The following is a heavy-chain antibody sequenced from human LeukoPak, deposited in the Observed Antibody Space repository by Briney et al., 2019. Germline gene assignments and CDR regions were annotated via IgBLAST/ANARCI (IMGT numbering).Heavy chain of an antibody. V-gene: IGHV4-34*01. CDR2: INHSGST. J-gene: IGHJ4*02. D-gene: IGHD3-16*01. CDR1: GGSFSGYY. CDR3: ARADPRLYPLHDY. Sequence: SETLSLTCAVYGGSFSGYYWSWIRQPPGKGLEWIGEINHSGSTNYNPSLKSRVTISVDTSKNQFSLKLSSVTAADTAVYHCARADPRLYPLHDYWGQGTLVTVSS.